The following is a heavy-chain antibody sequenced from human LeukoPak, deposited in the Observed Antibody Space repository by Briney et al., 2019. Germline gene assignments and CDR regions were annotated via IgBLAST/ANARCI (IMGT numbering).Heavy chain of an antibody. J-gene: IGHJ6*02. V-gene: IGHV3-23*01. D-gene: IGHD5-18*01. CDR2: ISGSGGST. CDR1: GFTFSSYA. Sequence: PGGSLRLSCAASGFTFSSYAMSWVRQAPGKGLEWVSAISGSGGSTYYADSVKGRFTISRDNSKNTLYLQMNSLRAEDTAVYYCANIPSVPLPGAMGYGMDVWGQGTTVTVSS. CDR3: ANIPSVPLPGAMGYGMDV.